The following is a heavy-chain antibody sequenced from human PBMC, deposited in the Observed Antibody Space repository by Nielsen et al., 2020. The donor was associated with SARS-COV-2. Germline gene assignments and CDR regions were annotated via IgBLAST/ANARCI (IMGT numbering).Heavy chain of an antibody. Sequence: GGSLRLSCAASGFNFSTSAMSWVRQAPGKGLEWVAAISGSGGFTYFADSVKGRFTISADMSKNTLYLEMNSLRPEDTAVYYCTKGAQLGDYWGQGTLVTVSS. CDR3: TKGAQLGDY. CDR2: ISGSGGFT. CDR1: GFNFSTSA. V-gene: IGHV3-23*01. J-gene: IGHJ4*02. D-gene: IGHD6-13*01.